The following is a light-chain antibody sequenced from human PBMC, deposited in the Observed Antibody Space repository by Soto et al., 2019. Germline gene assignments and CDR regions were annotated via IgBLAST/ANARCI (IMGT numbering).Light chain of an antibody. CDR2: GNS. V-gene: IGLV1-40*01. J-gene: IGLJ2*01. CDR1: SSNIGAGYD. CDR3: QSYDSSLSRV. Sequence: QSVLTQPPSVSEAPGQRVTISCTGSSSNIGAGYDVHWYQQLPGTAPKLLIYGNSSRPSGVPDRFSGSKSGTSASLAITGLQAEDEADYYCQSYDSSLSRVFGGGTKLTVL.